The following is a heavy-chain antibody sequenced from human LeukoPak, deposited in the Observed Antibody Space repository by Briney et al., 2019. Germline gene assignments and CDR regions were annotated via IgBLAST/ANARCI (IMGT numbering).Heavy chain of an antibody. CDR2: IIPIFRTA. CDR1: GYPLTELS. V-gene: IGHV1-69*05. D-gene: IGHD6-13*01. J-gene: IGHJ5*02. CDR3: PRASGSSWYGGPNWFDP. Sequence: SVAVSFTVSGYPLTELSMHWVRQAPGQRLGWMGGIIPIFRTANYAQKFQGRVTIPTDESTGTAYMELSSLRSEDTAVYYCPRASGSSWYGGPNWFDPWGQGTLVTVSS.